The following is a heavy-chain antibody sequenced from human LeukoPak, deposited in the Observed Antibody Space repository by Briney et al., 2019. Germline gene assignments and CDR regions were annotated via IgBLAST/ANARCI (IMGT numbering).Heavy chain of an antibody. D-gene: IGHD3-3*01. J-gene: IGHJ5*02. CDR3: ARVYSTIFGVVRNWFDP. Sequence: GGSLRLSCAASGFTFSNFAMTWVRQAPGKGLEWVSSISDSGGSTYYADSVKGRFTISRDNAKNSLYLQMNSLRAEDTAVYYCARVYSTIFGVVRNWFDPWGQGTLVTVSS. CDR1: GFTFSNFA. V-gene: IGHV3-23*01. CDR2: ISDSGGST.